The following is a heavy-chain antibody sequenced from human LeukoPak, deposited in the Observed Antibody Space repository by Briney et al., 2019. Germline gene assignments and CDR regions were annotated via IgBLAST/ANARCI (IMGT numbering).Heavy chain of an antibody. CDR3: ARDRVGATYAFDI. Sequence: SETLSLTCAVYGGSFSGYYWSWIRQPPGQGLEWIGEINHSGSTNYNPSLKSRVTISVDTSKNQFSLKLTSVTAADTAVYYCARDRVGATYAFDIRGQGTMVTVSS. V-gene: IGHV4-34*01. D-gene: IGHD1-26*01. CDR2: INHSGST. CDR1: GGSFSGYY. J-gene: IGHJ3*02.